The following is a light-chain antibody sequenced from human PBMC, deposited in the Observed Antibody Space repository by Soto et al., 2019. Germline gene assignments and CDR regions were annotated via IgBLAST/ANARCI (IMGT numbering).Light chain of an antibody. V-gene: IGKV1-16*01. CDR3: QQYHSYPAS. Sequence: DIQMTQSPSSLSASVGDRVTITCRASQGISSFLAWFQQKPGKAPKSLIYDASSLQSGVPSRFSGSGSDTHFTLTISSLQPEDSATYYCQQYHSYPASFGQGTKVEIK. CDR1: QGISSF. J-gene: IGKJ1*01. CDR2: DAS.